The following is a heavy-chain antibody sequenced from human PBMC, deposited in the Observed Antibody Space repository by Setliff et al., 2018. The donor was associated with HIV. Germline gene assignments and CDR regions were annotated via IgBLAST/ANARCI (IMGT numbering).Heavy chain of an antibody. V-gene: IGHV1-2*02. CDR3: ARGGQNALRYFDWLPEGEYFHH. Sequence: GASVKVSCKASGYTFTGYYIHWVRQAPGQGLQWMGWINPNSGGTNYAQKFQGRVTMTRDTSISTASMDLRSLRSDDTAFYYCARGGQNALRYFDWLPEGEYFHHWGQGTLVTVSS. J-gene: IGHJ1*01. CDR1: GYTFTGYY. D-gene: IGHD3-9*01. CDR2: INPNSGGT.